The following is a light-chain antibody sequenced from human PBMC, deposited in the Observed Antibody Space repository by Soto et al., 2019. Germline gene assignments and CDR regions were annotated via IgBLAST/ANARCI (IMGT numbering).Light chain of an antibody. V-gene: IGKV3-15*01. CDR3: QQYYDWPGL. CDR1: QSVSNN. CDR2: AAS. Sequence: ERVMTQSPVTLSVSPGERATLSCRASQSVSNNLAWYQHKPGQPPRLLIYAASTRATGVPARFSGSGSGTEFTLTISSLQSEDFAVDYCQQYYDWPGLFGGGTKVEIK. J-gene: IGKJ4*01.